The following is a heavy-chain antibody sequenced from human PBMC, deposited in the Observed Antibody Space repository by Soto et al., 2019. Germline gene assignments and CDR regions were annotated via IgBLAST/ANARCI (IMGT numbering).Heavy chain of an antibody. CDR3: TADPYSYDCSV. Sequence: EVQLVESGGGLVKPGGSLRLSCAASGFTFSNAWMSWVRQAPGKRLEWVGRIKSKTDGGTTDYAAPVNGRFTISRDDSKNTLYLQMNSLKTEDTAVYYCTADPYSYDCSVWGQGTLVTVSS. CDR2: IKSKTDGGTT. V-gene: IGHV3-15*01. D-gene: IGHD3-22*01. CDR1: GFTFSNAW. J-gene: IGHJ4*02.